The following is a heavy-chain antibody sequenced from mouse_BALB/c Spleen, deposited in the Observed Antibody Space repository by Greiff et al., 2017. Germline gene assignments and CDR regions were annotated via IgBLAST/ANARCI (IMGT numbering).Heavy chain of an antibody. V-gene: IGHV3-2*02. CDR2: ISYSGST. CDR1: GYSITSDYA. Sequence: DVKLQESGPGLVKPSQSLSLTCTVTGYSITSDYAWNWIRQFPGNKLEWMGYISYSGSTSYNPSLKSRISITRDTSKNQFFLQLNSVTTEDTATYYCARRGLGLRGFAYWGQGTLVTVSA. J-gene: IGHJ3*01. D-gene: IGHD4-1*01. CDR3: ARRGLGLRGFAY.